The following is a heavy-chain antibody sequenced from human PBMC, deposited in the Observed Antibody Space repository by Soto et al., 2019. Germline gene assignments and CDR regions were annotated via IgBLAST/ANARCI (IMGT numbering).Heavy chain of an antibody. CDR2: IYYSGST. CDR3: GRIGDILTLDI. D-gene: IGHD3-9*01. V-gene: IGHV4-31*03. CDR1: GGSISSGGYY. J-gene: IGHJ3*02. Sequence: SETLSLTCTVSGGSISSGGYYWSWIRQHPGKGLEWIGYIYYSGSTYYNPSPKSRVTISVDTSKNRFSLKLSSVTAADTAVYYCGRIGDILTLDISGQGTMVTVSS.